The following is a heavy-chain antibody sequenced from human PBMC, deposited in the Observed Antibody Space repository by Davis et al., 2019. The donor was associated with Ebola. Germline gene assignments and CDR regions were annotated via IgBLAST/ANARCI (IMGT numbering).Heavy chain of an antibody. D-gene: IGHD1-26*01. J-gene: IGHJ3*02. CDR2: INPKSGET. V-gene: IGHV1-2*04. CDR3: TRGWEPADYAYDI. Sequence: ASVKVSCKASGYTFTSYGISWVRQAPGRGLEWMGWINPKSGETNYAQKSQGSVTMTRDTSLSTAYMEMISLTSDDTAVYYCTRGWEPADYAYDIWGQGTMVTVSS. CDR1: GYTFTSYG.